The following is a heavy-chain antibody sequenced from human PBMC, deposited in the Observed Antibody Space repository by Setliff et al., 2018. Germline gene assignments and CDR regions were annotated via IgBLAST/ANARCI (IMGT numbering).Heavy chain of an antibody. CDR3: AATPYYFGSGSDY. CDR2: IYTTGST. J-gene: IGHJ4*02. Sequence: SETLSLTCTVSGGSIGSYYWTWIRQPAGRGLEWIGRIYTTGSTNFNPSLNSRVTMSLDKSKNQFSLKLSSVTAADTAVYYCAATPYYFGSGSDYWGQGTLVTVSS. CDR1: GGSIGSYY. D-gene: IGHD3-10*01. V-gene: IGHV4-4*07.